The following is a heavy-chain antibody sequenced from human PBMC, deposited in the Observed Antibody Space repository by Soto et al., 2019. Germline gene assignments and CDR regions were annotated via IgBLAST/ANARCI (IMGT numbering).Heavy chain of an antibody. CDR3: ARDGVVVVAATWSFDY. Sequence: QVQLVESGGGVVQPGRSLRLSCAASGFTFSSYAMHWVRQAPGKGLEWVAVISYDGSNKYYADSVKGRFTISRDNSKNPLDLQMNRLRAEDTAVYYCARDGVVVVAATWSFDYWGQGNLVTVSS. CDR2: ISYDGSNK. D-gene: IGHD2-15*01. J-gene: IGHJ4*02. V-gene: IGHV3-30-3*01. CDR1: GFTFSSYA.